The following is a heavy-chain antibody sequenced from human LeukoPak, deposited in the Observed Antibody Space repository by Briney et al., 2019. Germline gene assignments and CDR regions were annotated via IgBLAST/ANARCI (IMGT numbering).Heavy chain of an antibody. Sequence: SETLSLTRAVYGGSFSGYYWSWIRQPPGKGLEWIGEINHSGSTNYNPSLKSRVTISVDTSKNQFSLKLSSVTAADTAVYYCARGYYYDSSGYYYYWGQGTLVTVSS. V-gene: IGHV4-34*01. CDR3: ARGYYYDSSGYYYY. CDR2: INHSGST. CDR1: GGSFSGYY. D-gene: IGHD3-22*01. J-gene: IGHJ4*02.